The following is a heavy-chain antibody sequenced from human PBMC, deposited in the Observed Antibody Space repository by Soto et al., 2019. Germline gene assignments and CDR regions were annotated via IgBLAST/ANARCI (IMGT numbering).Heavy chain of an antibody. CDR2: VSAGGDMT. CDR3: APGDRGGPGSPVSYYYSGLDI. CDR1: GFTFSSYA. J-gene: IGHJ6*02. D-gene: IGHD2-15*01. V-gene: IGHV3-23*01. Sequence: DVHLLESGGHLVQPGGSLRLSCAASGFTFSSYAMSWVRQAPGKGLEWVSSVSAGGDMTYYSDSVKGRFTISRDNSNNALFLQMNRLRIDDTALYYCAPGDRGGPGSPVSYYYSGLDIWCQGTTVT.